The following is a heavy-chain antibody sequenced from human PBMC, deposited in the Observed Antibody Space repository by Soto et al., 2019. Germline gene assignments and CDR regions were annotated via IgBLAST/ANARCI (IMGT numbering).Heavy chain of an antibody. J-gene: IGHJ4*02. D-gene: IGHD1-20*01. V-gene: IGHV3-21*01. CDR1: GFTFISCS. Sequence: EVQLVESGGGLVKPGGSIRLSCAASGFTFISCSMNWVRQAPGKGLEWVSSIDSSSSYIHYADSVKGRFTISRDNAKNSLYLQMNSLRAEDTAVYYCATISGTTRWDDYWGQGTLVTVSS. CDR2: IDSSSSYI. CDR3: ATISGTTRWDDY.